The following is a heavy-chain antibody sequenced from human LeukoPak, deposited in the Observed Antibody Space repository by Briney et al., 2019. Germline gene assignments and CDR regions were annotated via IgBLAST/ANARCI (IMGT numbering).Heavy chain of an antibody. CDR3: AKATCSGANCFSNARDAFDV. J-gene: IGHJ3*01. V-gene: IGHV3-33*06. Sequence: GGPLRLSCAASGIIFSDFGMRWVRQAPGKGLEWMTIILFDGSNKYYADSVTGRFTTARANSQNTMYLQMNSLSAEESAVYYGAKATCSGANCFSNARDAFDVWGQGTMV. CDR2: ILFDGSNK. CDR1: GIIFSDFG. D-gene: IGHD2-15*01.